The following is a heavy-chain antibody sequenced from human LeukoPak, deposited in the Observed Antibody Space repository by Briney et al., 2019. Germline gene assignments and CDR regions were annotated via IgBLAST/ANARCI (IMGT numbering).Heavy chain of an antibody. J-gene: IGHJ4*02. CDR3: ARDSDTGTTRFDY. CDR2: ISYDGSNK. CDR1: GFTFSSYA. D-gene: IGHD1-1*01. V-gene: IGHV3-30-3*01. Sequence: GRSLRLSCAASGFTFSSYAMHWVRQAPGKGLEWVAVISYDGSNKYYADSVKGRFTISRDNSKNTLYLQMNSLRAEDTAVYYCARDSDTGTTRFDYWGQGTLVTVSS.